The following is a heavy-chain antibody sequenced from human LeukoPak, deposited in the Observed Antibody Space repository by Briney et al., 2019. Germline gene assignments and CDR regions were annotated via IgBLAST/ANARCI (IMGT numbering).Heavy chain of an antibody. Sequence: PGGSLRLSCAASGFTFSSYSMNWVRQAPGKGLEWVSSISSSSSSYIYYADSVKGRFTISRDNAKNSLYLQMNSLRAEDTAVYYCARDLRDNYMDVWGKGTTVTVSS. V-gene: IGHV3-21*01. J-gene: IGHJ6*03. CDR1: GFTFSSYS. D-gene: IGHD3-16*01. CDR2: ISSSSSSYI. CDR3: ARDLRDNYMDV.